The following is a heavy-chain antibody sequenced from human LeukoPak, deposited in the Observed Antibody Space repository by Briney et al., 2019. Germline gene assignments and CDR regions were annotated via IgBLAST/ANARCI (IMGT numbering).Heavy chain of an antibody. CDR3: ARDRVCSGGSCYSYFDY. Sequence: ASVKVSCKASGGTFSSYAISWVRQAPGQGLEWMGGIIPIFGTANYAQKFQGRVTITADKSTSTAYMELSGLRSEDTAVYYCARDRVCSGGSCYSYFDYWGQGTLVTVSS. V-gene: IGHV1-69*06. CDR1: GGTFSSYA. CDR2: IIPIFGTA. J-gene: IGHJ4*02. D-gene: IGHD2-15*01.